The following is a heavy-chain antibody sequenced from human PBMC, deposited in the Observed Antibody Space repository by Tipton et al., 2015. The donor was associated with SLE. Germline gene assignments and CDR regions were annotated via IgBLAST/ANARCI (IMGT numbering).Heavy chain of an antibody. V-gene: IGHV4-34*01. Sequence: TLSLTCRVYGGSFSNYYWSWIRQSPGKGLEWIGEINHSGSTNHNPSLKSRVTISVDTSANQFSPKLSSVTAADTAVYYCARGLFGWELPCRGPGTLVAVPP. J-gene: IGHJ1*01. CDR2: INHSGST. D-gene: IGHD1-26*01. CDR3: ARGLFGWELPC. CDR1: GGSFSNYY.